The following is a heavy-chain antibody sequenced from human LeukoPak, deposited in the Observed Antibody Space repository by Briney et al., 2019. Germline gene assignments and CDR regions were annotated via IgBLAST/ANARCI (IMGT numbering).Heavy chain of an antibody. CDR2: IYYSGST. V-gene: IGHV4-59*13. CDR3: ARYSPSTAYGMDV. J-gene: IGHJ6*02. Sequence: ETLSLTCTVSGGSTSSYYWSWIRQPPGKGLEWIGYIYYSGSTNYNPSLKSRVTISVDTSKNQFSLKLSSVTAADTAVYYCARYSPSTAYGMDVWGQGTTVTVSS. D-gene: IGHD5-18*01. CDR1: GGSTSSYY.